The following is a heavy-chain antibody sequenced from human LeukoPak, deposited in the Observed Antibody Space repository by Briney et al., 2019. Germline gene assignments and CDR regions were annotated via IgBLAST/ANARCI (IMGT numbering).Heavy chain of an antibody. J-gene: IGHJ4*02. CDR1: GGSISNNY. D-gene: IGHD3-16*01. Sequence: SETLSLTCTVSGGSISNNYWSWIRQPPGKGLEWIGYVRYGGSTNYNPSLKSRVTISVETSKNQFSLNLSSVTAADTAVYYCARDVTPATVWGQGTLVTVS. CDR2: VRYGGST. V-gene: IGHV4-59*01. CDR3: ARDVTPATV.